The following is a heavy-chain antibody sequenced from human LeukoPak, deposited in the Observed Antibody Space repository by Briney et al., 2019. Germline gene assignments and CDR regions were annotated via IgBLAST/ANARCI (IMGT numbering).Heavy chain of an antibody. CDR1: GFNFSAYA. V-gene: IGHV3-30-3*01. J-gene: IGHJ4*02. D-gene: IGHD6-13*01. CDR2: ISYDGSHK. Sequence: GRSLRPSCAVSGFNFSAYAMHWVRQAPGKGLDWVAVISYDGSHKYYADSVRGRFTISRDNSKNTVYLQMNSLRTEDTAVYSCARRSAAVDYWGQGTLVTVSS. CDR3: ARRSAAVDY.